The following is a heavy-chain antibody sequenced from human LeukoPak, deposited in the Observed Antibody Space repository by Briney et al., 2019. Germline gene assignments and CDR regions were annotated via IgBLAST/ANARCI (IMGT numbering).Heavy chain of an antibody. V-gene: IGHV1-18*01. CDR3: ARRRWDQWLATFDY. CDR2: ISTYNGNT. D-gene: IGHD6-19*01. Sequence: ASVKVPCKASGYTFTSYGITWVRQAPGQGLEWMGWISTYNGNTNYAQKFQGRVTMTTDTSTSTAYMDLSGLRSDDTAVYYCARRRWDQWLATFDYWGQGTLVTVSS. CDR1: GYTFTSYG. J-gene: IGHJ4*02.